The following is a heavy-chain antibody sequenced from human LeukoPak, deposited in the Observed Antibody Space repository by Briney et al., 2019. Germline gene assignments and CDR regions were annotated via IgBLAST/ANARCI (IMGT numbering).Heavy chain of an antibody. CDR1: GGSIASYY. CDR3: ARDRGEPQWLVRDYYYYMDV. V-gene: IGHV4-4*07. J-gene: IGHJ6*03. Sequence: PSETLSLTCTVSGGSIASYYWSWIRQAPGKGLEWIGRIYTSGSTNYNPSLKSRVTMSVDTSKNQFSLKLSSVTAADTAVYYCARDRGEPQWLVRDYYYYMDVWGKGTTVTVSS. D-gene: IGHD6-19*01. CDR2: IYTSGST.